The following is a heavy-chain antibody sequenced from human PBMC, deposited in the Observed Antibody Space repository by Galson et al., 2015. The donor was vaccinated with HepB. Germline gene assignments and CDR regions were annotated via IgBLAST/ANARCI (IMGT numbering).Heavy chain of an antibody. CDR1: GYTFTSYG. V-gene: IGHV1-18*04. D-gene: IGHD3-10*01. CDR3: ARADNGLNWFGEWWFDP. J-gene: IGHJ5*02. CDR2: ISAYNGHT. Sequence: SVKVSCKASGYTFTSYGISWVRQAPGQGPEWMGWISAYNGHTNYAQKVQDRVTMTTDTSTNTAYMELRSLRSDDTAVYYCARADNGLNWFGEWWFDPWGQGTLVTVSS.